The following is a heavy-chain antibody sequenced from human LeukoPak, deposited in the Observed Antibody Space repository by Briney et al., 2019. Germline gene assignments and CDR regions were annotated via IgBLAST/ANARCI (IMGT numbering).Heavy chain of an antibody. D-gene: IGHD3-10*01. CDR3: VRLRSGFGFWNVVDS. CDR1: GFTFSNYN. CDR2: ISSNSAYR. Sequence: GGSLRLSCAASGFTFSNYNMNWVRQAPGQGLEWISSISSNSAYRYYADSVRGRFTISRDNARNSLYMQMNSLTAEDTALYYCVRLRSGFGFWNVVDSLREGTMVTVSS. J-gene: IGHJ3*02. V-gene: IGHV3-21*01.